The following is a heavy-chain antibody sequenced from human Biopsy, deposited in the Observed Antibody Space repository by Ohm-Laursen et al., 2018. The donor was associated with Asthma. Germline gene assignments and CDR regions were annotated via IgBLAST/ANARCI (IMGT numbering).Heavy chain of an antibody. Sequence: ASSVKVSCKSLGGTFNTYVIGWVRQAPGQGLEWMGGINSVFGTTTYPQKFQDRVTITADDSTSTVYMELSSLRSEDTAVYYCARKAGSCISRTCYSLDFWGQGNLVTVSS. CDR2: INSVFGTT. V-gene: IGHV1-69*01. CDR1: GGTFNTYV. D-gene: IGHD2-2*01. J-gene: IGHJ4*02. CDR3: ARKAGSCISRTCYSLDF.